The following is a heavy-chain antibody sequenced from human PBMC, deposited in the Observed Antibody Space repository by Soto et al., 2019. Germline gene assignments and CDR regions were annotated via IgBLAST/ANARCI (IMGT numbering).Heavy chain of an antibody. CDR3: ARSPPVGPWFGDWRPDSGMAF. D-gene: IGHD3-10*01. CDR2: LSSSRSPI. V-gene: IGHV3-48*01. J-gene: IGHJ6*02. Sequence: GKGMEWVSYLSSSRSPIYYADSVKGRFTISGDNAKNSLYLQMNSLRAEDTAVYYCARSPPVGPWFGDWRPDSGMAFWRHRTTVPVS.